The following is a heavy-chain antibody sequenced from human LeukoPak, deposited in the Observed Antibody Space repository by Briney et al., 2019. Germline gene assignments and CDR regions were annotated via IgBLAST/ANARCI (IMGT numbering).Heavy chain of an antibody. CDR2: IIPIFGTA. D-gene: IGHD2-2*01. Sequence: SVKVSCKASGGTFSSYAISWVRQAPGQGPEWMGGIIPIFGTANYAQKFQGRVTITTDESTSTAYMELSSLRSEDTAVYYCASWVGTRDQLPLRYWGQGTLVTVSS. J-gene: IGHJ4*02. V-gene: IGHV1-69*05. CDR1: GGTFSSYA. CDR3: ASWVGTRDQLPLRY.